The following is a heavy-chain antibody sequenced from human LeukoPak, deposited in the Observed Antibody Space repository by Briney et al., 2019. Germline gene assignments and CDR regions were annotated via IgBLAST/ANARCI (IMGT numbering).Heavy chain of an antibody. CDR3: ARAPPYYYDSSGYYYY. V-gene: IGHV3-53*01. Sequence: GGSLRLSCAASGFTVSSNYMSWVRQAPGKGLEWVSVIYSGGSTYYADSVKGRFTISRDNSKNTLYLQMNSLRAEDTAVYYCARAPPYYYDSSGYYYYWGQGSLVTVSS. J-gene: IGHJ4*02. D-gene: IGHD3-22*01. CDR1: GFTVSSNY. CDR2: IYSGGST.